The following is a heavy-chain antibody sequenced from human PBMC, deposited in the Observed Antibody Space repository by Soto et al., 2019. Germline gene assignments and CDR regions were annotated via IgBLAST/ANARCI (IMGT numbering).Heavy chain of an antibody. CDR3: ARTEGYFNL. J-gene: IGHJ1*01. CDR1: GDSVSSKDAA. Sequence: SQTLSLTCAISGDSVSSKDAAWNLIRQSPSRGLEWLGRTYYRSKWYSEYAISVRGRITINPDTSKNHFSLQLNPVTPEDTAVYYCARTEGYFNLWGQGTLVTVSS. CDR2: TYYRSKWYS. V-gene: IGHV6-1*01.